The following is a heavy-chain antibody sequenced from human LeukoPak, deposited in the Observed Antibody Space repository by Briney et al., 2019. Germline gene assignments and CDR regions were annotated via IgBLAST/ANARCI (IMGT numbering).Heavy chain of an antibody. D-gene: IGHD5-18*01. J-gene: IGHJ4*02. CDR2: ISSNGGST. V-gene: IGHV3-64*01. Sequence: PGGSLRLSCAASGFTFSSYAVHWVRQAPGKGLEYVSAISSNGGSTYYANSVKGRFTISRDNSKNTLYLQMGSLRAEDMAVYYCARRGYSYGYPDYWGQGTLVTVSS. CDR1: GFTFSSYA. CDR3: ARRGYSYGYPDY.